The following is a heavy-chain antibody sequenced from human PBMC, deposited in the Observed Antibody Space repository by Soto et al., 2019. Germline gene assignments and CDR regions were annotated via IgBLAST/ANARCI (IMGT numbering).Heavy chain of an antibody. Sequence: SETLSLTCTVSGGSISSGDYYWSWIRQPPGKGLEWIGYIYYSGSTYYNPSLKSRVTISVDTSKNQFSLKLSSVTAADTAVYYCARVFSVVVTARYFDYWGQGTLVTVSS. D-gene: IGHD2-21*02. CDR3: ARVFSVVVTARYFDY. CDR1: GGSISSGDYY. V-gene: IGHV4-30-4*01. CDR2: IYYSGST. J-gene: IGHJ4*02.